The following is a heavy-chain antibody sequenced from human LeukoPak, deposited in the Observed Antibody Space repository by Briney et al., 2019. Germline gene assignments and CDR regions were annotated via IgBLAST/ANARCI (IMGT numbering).Heavy chain of an antibody. J-gene: IGHJ4*02. D-gene: IGHD3-10*01. CDR2: ISSSSSTI. Sequence: PGGSLRLSCAASGFTFSSYNMNWVRQAPGKGLEWVSYISSSSSTIYYADSVKGRFTISRDNAKNSLYLQMNSLRAEDTAVYYCAKGSGSHYFDYWGQGTLVTVSS. CDR1: GFTFSSYN. V-gene: IGHV3-48*01. CDR3: AKGSGSHYFDY.